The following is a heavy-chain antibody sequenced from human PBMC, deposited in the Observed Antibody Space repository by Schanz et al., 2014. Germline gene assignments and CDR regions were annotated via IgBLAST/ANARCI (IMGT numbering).Heavy chain of an antibody. CDR1: GYTLTNFD. J-gene: IGHJ2*01. V-gene: IGHV1-2*02. Sequence: QVQLVQSGAEVKKPGASVKVSCKASGYTLTNFDINWVRQAPGQGLEWMGWMNPNSGDRNYAQKFQGRVTMTRDTSISTAYMELSRLRSDDTAVYYCARAGQDFEYSSLSPIWYFDLWGRGTLVTVSS. CDR2: MNPNSGDR. CDR3: ARAGQDFEYSSLSPIWYFDL. D-gene: IGHD6-6*01.